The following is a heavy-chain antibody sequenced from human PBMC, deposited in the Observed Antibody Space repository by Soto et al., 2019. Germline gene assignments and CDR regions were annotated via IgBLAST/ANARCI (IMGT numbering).Heavy chain of an antibody. CDR1: GGSISSDDYY. CDR3: ARGTIAAAGHVDY. D-gene: IGHD6-13*01. V-gene: IGHV4-30-4*01. Sequence: SETLSLTCTVSGGSISSDDYYWSWSRQPPGKGREWIGYIYYSGSTYYNPSLKSRVTISVDTSKNQLTLKLSSVTAADTAVYYCARGTIAAAGHVDYWGQGTLVTVSS. CDR2: IYYSGST. J-gene: IGHJ4*02.